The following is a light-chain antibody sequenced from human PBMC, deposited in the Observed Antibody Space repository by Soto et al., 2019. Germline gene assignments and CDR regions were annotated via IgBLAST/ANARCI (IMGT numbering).Light chain of an antibody. CDR1: SSDVGGYNY. V-gene: IGLV2-14*01. CDR2: EVS. J-gene: IGLJ3*02. CDR3: SSYTSSSTWV. Sequence: QSVLTQPASVSGSPGQSITISCTGTSSDVGGYNYVSWYQQHPGKAPKLMIYEVSNRPSGGSNRFSGSKSGNTASLTISGLQAEDEADYYCSSYTSSSTWVFGGGTQLTVL.